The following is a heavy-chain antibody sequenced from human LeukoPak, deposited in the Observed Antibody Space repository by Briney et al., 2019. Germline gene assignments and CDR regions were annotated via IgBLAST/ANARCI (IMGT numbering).Heavy chain of an antibody. CDR3: ARHAGYYYYYMDV. CDR1: GGSISSSSSY. J-gene: IGHJ6*03. Sequence: SETLSLTCSVSGGSISSSSSYWGWIRQPPGKGLEWIGSIYYSGSSFDNPALKSRVTISVDTSKNQFSLKLSSVTAADTAVYYCARHAGYYYYYMDVWGKGTTVTISS. V-gene: IGHV4-39*01. CDR2: IYYSGSS.